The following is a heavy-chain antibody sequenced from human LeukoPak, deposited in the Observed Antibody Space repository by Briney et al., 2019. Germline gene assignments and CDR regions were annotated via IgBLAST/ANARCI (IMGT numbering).Heavy chain of an antibody. D-gene: IGHD4-17*01. CDR2: IYWDDDK. J-gene: IGHJ4*02. V-gene: IGHV2-5*02. CDR1: GFSLSPRGVG. CDR3: AHRSTLTTGGAFDN. Sequence: ESGPTLVKPTQTLTLTCSFSGFSLSPRGVGVGWIRQPPGKALEWLALIYWDDDKHYSPSLKTRLTITKDTSRNQVVLTMTNMDPVDTATYYCAHRSTLTTGGAFDNWGQGTLVTVSS.